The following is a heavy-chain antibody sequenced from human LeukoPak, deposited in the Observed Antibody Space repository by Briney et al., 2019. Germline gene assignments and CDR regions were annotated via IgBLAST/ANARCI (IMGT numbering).Heavy chain of an antibody. CDR2: ISAYNGNT. Sequence: ASVKVSCKASGYTFTSYGISWVRQAPGQGLEWMGWISAYNGNTNYAQKLQGRVTMTADTSTSTAYMELRSLRSDDTAVYYCAMSGYCTSSSCYYYYGMDVWGQGTTVTVSS. CDR1: GYTFTSYG. CDR3: AMSGYCTSSSCYYYYGMDV. J-gene: IGHJ6*02. D-gene: IGHD2-2*03. V-gene: IGHV1-18*01.